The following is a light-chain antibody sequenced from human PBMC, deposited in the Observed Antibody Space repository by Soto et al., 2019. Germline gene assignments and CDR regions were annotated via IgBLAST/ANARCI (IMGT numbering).Light chain of an antibody. CDR3: SSFTSRNTVL. J-gene: IGLJ2*01. CDR2: DVT. CDR1: GSDIGGYNF. V-gene: IGLV2-14*03. Sequence: QSALTQPVSVSGSPGQSITISCTGTGSDIGGYNFVTWYQQYSGKAPKLIIYDVTKRPSGVSNRFSGSKSGNTASLTISGLQAEDEGDYYCSSFTSRNTVLFGGGTKLTVL.